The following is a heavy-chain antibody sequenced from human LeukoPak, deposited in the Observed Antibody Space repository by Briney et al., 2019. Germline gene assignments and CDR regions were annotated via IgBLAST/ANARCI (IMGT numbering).Heavy chain of an antibody. D-gene: IGHD6-19*01. J-gene: IGHJ4*02. CDR2: IRYDGSNK. CDR1: GFTFSSYG. CDR3: AKGPVFWGYSSGWYFEY. Sequence: PGGSLRLSCAASGFTFSSYGMHWVRQAPGKGLEWVAFIRYDGSNKYYADSVKGRFTISRDNSKNTLYLQMNSLRAEDTAVYYCAKGPVFWGYSSGWYFEYWGQGTLVTVPS. V-gene: IGHV3-30*02.